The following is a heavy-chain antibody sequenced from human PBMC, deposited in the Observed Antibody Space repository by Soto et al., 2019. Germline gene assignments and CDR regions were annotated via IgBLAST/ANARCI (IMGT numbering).Heavy chain of an antibody. D-gene: IGHD2-8*01. V-gene: IGHV1-2*04. Sequence: ASVKVSFKASGYSFTDYHIHWVRQAPGQGPEWLGRINPKSGGTSTAQKFQGWVTMTTDTSISTASMELTRLTSDDTAIYYCARGDSTDCSNGVCSFFYNHDMDVWGQGTTVTVSS. CDR2: INPKSGGT. CDR3: ARGDSTDCSNGVCSFFYNHDMDV. CDR1: GYSFTDYH. J-gene: IGHJ6*02.